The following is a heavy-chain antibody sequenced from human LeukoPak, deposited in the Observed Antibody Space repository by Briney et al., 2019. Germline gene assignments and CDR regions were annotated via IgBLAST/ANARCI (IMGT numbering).Heavy chain of an antibody. V-gene: IGHV3-23*01. CDR3: AKPHDSRRHYFDY. CDR2: ISGSGGST. D-gene: IGHD3-3*01. CDR1: GFTFSSYA. J-gene: IGHJ4*02. Sequence: GGSLRPSCAASGFTFSSYAMSWVRQAPGKGLEWVSAISGSGGSTYYADSVKGRFTISRDNSKNTLYLQMNRLRAEDTAVYYCAKPHDSRRHYFDYWGQGTLVTVSS.